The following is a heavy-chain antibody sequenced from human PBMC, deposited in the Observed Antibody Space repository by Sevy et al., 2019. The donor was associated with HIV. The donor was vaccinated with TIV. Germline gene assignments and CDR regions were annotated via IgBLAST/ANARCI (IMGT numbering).Heavy chain of an antibody. J-gene: IGHJ4*02. CDR2: INSDGSST. CDR1: GFTFSSYW. V-gene: IGHV3-74*01. D-gene: IGHD2-15*01. Sequence: GGSLRLSCAASGFTFSSYWMHWVHQAPGKGLVWVSRINSDGSSTSYADSVKGRFTISRDNAKNTLYLQMNSLRAEDTAVYYCARDTAQGYCSGGSCFIDYWGQGTLVTVSS. CDR3: ARDTAQGYCSGGSCFIDY.